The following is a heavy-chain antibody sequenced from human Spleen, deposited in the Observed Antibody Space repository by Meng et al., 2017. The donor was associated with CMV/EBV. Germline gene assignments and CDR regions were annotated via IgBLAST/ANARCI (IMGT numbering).Heavy chain of an antibody. J-gene: IGHJ6*02. D-gene: IGHD3-3*01. Sequence: ASVKVSCKASGGTFSSYGVSWVRQAPGQGLEWMGWISAYNGNTNYAQKLQGRVTMTTDTSTSTAYMELRSLRSDDTAVYYCARVIRLWSGFRYYYGMDVWGQGTTVTVSS. CDR2: ISAYNGNT. V-gene: IGHV1-18*01. CDR1: GGTFSSYG. CDR3: ARVIRLWSGFRYYYGMDV.